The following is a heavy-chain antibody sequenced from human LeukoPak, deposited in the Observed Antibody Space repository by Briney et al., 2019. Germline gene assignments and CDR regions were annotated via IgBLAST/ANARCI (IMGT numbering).Heavy chain of an antibody. CDR1: GYSISSGYY. Sequence: KSSETLSLTCAVSGYSISSGYYWGWIRQPPGKGREWIGGINHSGSTYYNPSPKSRGTISVDTSKNQFSLKLSSVTAADTAVYYCARVAIGYGSGSPRDDKWFDPWGQGTLVTVSS. D-gene: IGHD3-10*01. V-gene: IGHV4-38-2*01. CDR2: INHSGST. J-gene: IGHJ5*02. CDR3: ARVAIGYGSGSPRDDKWFDP.